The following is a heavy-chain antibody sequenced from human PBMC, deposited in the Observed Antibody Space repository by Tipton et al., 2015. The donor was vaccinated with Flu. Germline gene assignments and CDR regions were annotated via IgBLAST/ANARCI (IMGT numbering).Heavy chain of an antibody. CDR2: IYYSGST. D-gene: IGHD3-10*01. CDR3: ARDNGSGSYYNLGYYGMDV. J-gene: IGHJ6*02. CDR1: GGSISSYY. Sequence: TLSLICTVSGGSISSYYWSWIRQPPGKGLEWIGYIYYSGSTNYNPSLKSRVTISVDTSKNQFSLKLSSVTAADTAVYYCARDNGSGSYYNLGYYGMDVWGQGTTVTVSS. V-gene: IGHV4-59*01.